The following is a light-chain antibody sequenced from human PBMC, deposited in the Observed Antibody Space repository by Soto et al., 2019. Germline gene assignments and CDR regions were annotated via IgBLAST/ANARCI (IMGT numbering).Light chain of an antibody. J-gene: IGKJ1*01. CDR3: LQHDTCPRT. Sequence: DIQMTQSPSSLFASVGDRVSITCRASQAIRNNLGWYQQKPGKAPKRLIFDASSLQSGVPSRFSGSGSGTEFTLTISSLQPEDFATYYCLQHDTCPRTFGQGTKVEIK. CDR2: DAS. V-gene: IGKV1-17*01. CDR1: QAIRNN.